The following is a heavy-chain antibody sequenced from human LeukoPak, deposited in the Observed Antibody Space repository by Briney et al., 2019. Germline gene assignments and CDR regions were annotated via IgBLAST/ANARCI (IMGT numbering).Heavy chain of an antibody. Sequence: SETLSLTCTVSGGSISSYHWSWLRQPPGKGLECIGYIYYSGSTHYNPSLKSRVTISVDTSKNQFSLKLSTVTAADTAVYYCARVTGYMIEDYFDYWGQGTLVTVSS. D-gene: IGHD3-22*01. CDR3: ARVTGYMIEDYFDY. CDR2: IYYSGST. V-gene: IGHV4-59*01. J-gene: IGHJ4*02. CDR1: GGSISSYH.